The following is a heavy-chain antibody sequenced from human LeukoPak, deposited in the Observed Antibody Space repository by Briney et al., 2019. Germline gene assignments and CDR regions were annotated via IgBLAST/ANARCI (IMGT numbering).Heavy chain of an antibody. V-gene: IGHV3-23*01. Sequence: GSLRLSCAASGFTFSSYALSWVRQAPGKGLEWVSAISGSGGSTYYADSVKGRFTISRDNSKNTLYLQMNSLRAEDTAVYYCAKRTYDSSGYFDYWGQGTLVTVSS. D-gene: IGHD3-22*01. CDR1: GFTFSSYA. CDR3: AKRTYDSSGYFDY. CDR2: ISGSGGST. J-gene: IGHJ4*02.